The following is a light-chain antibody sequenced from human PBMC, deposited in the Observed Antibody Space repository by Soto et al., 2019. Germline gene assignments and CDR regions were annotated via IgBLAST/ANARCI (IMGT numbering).Light chain of an antibody. CDR2: EVT. J-gene: IGLJ2*01. CDR3: CSYAASNTLI. CDR1: SSNVGSYDL. V-gene: IGLV2-23*02. Sequence: QSALTQPASVSGSPGQSITISCTGTSSNVGSYDLVSWYQQHPGKAPKLLIYEVTKRPSGVSNRFSGSKSGNTASLRISGLQAEDEADYACCSYAASNTLIFGGGTKVTVL.